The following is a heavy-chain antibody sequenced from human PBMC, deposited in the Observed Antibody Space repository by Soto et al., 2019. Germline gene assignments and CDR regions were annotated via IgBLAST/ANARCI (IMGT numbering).Heavy chain of an antibody. Sequence: SETLSLTCTVSGGSISSGDYYWSWIRQPPGKGLEWIGYIYYSGSPYYNPSLKSRVTISVDTSKNQFPLKLSSVTATDTAVFYCARLQNFVNWSFDHWGQGALVTVSS. D-gene: IGHD3-3*01. V-gene: IGHV4-30-4*01. CDR1: GGSISSGDYY. CDR3: ARLQNFVNWSFDH. CDR2: IYYSGSP. J-gene: IGHJ4*02.